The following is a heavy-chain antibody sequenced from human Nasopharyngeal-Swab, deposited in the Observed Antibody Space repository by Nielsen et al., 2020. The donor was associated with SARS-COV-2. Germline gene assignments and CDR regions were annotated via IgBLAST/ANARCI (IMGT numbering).Heavy chain of an antibody. V-gene: IGHV3-23*01. J-gene: IGHJ4*02. D-gene: IGHD6-25*01. Sequence: SCEATGFTFRDHAMTWVSQAPGKGLEWVSTISGSGNTHYADSVKGRFTLSRDNSKNTVFLQMNSLRAEDTAIYSCASWAGSSRDYYGPLDYWGQGNLVTGSS. CDR3: ASWAGSSRDYYGPLDY. CDR1: GFTFRDHA. CDR2: ISGSGNT.